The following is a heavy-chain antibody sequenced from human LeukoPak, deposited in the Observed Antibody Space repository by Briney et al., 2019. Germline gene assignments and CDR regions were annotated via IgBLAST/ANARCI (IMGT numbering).Heavy chain of an antibody. CDR3: AKDQFHSITMVRGKDYFDY. CDR2: ISYDGSNK. V-gene: IGHV3-30*18. J-gene: IGHJ4*02. Sequence: PGGSLRLSCAASGFTFSSYGMPWVRQAPGKGLEWVAVISYDGSNKYYADSVKGRFTISRDNSKNTLYLQMNSLRAEDTAVYYCAKDQFHSITMVRGKDYFDYWGQGTLVTVSS. D-gene: IGHD3-10*01. CDR1: GFTFSSYG.